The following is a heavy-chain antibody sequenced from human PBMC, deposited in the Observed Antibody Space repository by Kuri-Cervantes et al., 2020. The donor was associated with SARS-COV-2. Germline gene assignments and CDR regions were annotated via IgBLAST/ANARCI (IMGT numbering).Heavy chain of an antibody. Sequence: ASVKVPCKASGYTFTGYYMHWVRQAPGQGLEWMGWINPNSGGTSYAQKFQGRVTMTRDTSISTAYMELSRLRSDDTAVYYCARARLYYYGSPGLGWFDPWGQGTLVTVSS. CDR3: ARARLYYYGSPGLGWFDP. D-gene: IGHD3-10*01. CDR2: INPNSGGT. J-gene: IGHJ5*02. V-gene: IGHV1-2*02. CDR1: GYTFTGYY.